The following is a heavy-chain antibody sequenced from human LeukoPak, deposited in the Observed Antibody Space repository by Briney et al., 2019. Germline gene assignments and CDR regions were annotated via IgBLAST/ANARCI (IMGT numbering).Heavy chain of an antibody. Sequence: TLCLSCTVSGGSISSGGYYWNWIRQHPGKCLEWIGYIYYTGSTDYNPSLKSLSTISVDTSKNQFSLKLSPVTAADTAVYYCARVWAGYNRNFFDCWGQGAMVTVSS. D-gene: IGHD3/OR15-3a*01. V-gene: IGHV4-31*01. CDR2: IYYTGST. J-gene: IGHJ4*02. CDR1: GGSISSGGYY. CDR3: ARVWAGYNRNFFDC.